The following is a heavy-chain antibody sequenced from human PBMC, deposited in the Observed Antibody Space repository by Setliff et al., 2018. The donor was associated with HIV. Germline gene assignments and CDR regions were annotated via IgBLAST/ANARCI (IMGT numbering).Heavy chain of an antibody. CDR2: IYHSGST. Sequence: LSLICAVSAYSISSGYYWGWIRQPPGKGLEWIGSIYHSGSTYYNPSLMSRVTISVDTSKNQFSLKLRSVTAADTAVYYCARQWRDQYNSGVSTEYFQHWGLGTLVTVSS. D-gene: IGHD3-22*01. V-gene: IGHV4-38-2*01. J-gene: IGHJ1*01. CDR3: ARQWRDQYNSGVSTEYFQH. CDR1: AYSISSGYY.